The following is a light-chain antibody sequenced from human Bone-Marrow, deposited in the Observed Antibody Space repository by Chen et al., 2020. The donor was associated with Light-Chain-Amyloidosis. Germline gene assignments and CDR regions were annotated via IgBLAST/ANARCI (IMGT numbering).Light chain of an antibody. Sequence: SYVLTQPSSVSVAPGQTATIACGGNNIGSTSVHWYQQTPGQAPLLVVYDDSDRPSGIPERWSGSNSGNTATLTISRVEGGDEAGYYCQVWDRSSDRPVFGGGTKLTVL. CDR3: QVWDRSSDRPV. V-gene: IGLV3-21*02. CDR2: DDS. CDR1: NIGSTS. J-gene: IGLJ3*02.